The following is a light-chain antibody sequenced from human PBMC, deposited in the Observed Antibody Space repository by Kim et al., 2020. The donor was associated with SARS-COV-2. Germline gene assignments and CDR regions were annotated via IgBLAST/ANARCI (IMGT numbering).Light chain of an antibody. J-gene: IGLJ3*02. CDR1: SGSIASNY. Sequence: GKTVTTSCTGGSGSIASNYVQWYQQLPGSAPTTVIYEDNQRPSGVPDRFSGSIDSSSNSASLAISGLKTEDEADYYCQSYDSSNQVFGGGTQLTVL. CDR3: QSYDSSNQV. V-gene: IGLV6-57*02. CDR2: EDN.